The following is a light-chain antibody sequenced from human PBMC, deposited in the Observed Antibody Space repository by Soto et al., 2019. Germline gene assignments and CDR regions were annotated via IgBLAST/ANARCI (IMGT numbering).Light chain of an antibody. CDR2: EAS. V-gene: IGKV3-11*01. Sequence: EIVLTQSPATLSLSPGERATLSCRASQSVNTALVWYRQKPGQAPRLLIYEASIRATGIPARFGASGSGTDFSLTISSLEPEDFAVYYCQQRGGWPPTFGGGTRVEI. CDR3: QQRGGWPPT. J-gene: IGKJ4*01. CDR1: QSVNTA.